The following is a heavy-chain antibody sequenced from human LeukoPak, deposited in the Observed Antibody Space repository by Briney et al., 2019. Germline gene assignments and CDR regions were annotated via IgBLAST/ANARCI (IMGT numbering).Heavy chain of an antibody. V-gene: IGHV3-23*01. CDR2: ISGSGGNT. Sequence: GGSLRLSCAASGFTFSSYGMSWVRQAPGKGLEWVSSISGSGGNTYYADSVKGRFTISRDNSKNTLFLHMSSLRAEDTAVYYCAKALGGYYFDYWGQGTLVTVSS. CDR1: GFTFSSYG. J-gene: IGHJ4*02. CDR3: AKALGGYYFDY. D-gene: IGHD3-16*01.